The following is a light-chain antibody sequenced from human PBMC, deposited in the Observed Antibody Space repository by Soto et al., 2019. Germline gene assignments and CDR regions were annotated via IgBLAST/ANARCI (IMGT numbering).Light chain of an antibody. CDR3: QQSYNTPPT. CDR1: QSISSY. CDR2: AAS. J-gene: IGKJ2*01. Sequence: DMQMTQSPSSLSASVGDRVTITCRASQSISSYLNWYQQNPGKAPKLLISAASSLQSGVPSRFSGSGSGTDFTLTISSLQPEDFATYYCQQSYNTPPTFGQGTKVEIK. V-gene: IGKV1-39*01.